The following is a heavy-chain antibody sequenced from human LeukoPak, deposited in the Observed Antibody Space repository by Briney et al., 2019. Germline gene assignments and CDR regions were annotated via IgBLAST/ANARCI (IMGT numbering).Heavy chain of an antibody. CDR2: ICYSGST. CDR3: ARLPGVLRFLEWSLDY. CDR1: GGSISSSSYY. J-gene: IGHJ4*02. Sequence: PSETLSPTCTVSGGSISSSSYYWGWIRQPPGKGLEWIGSICYSGSTYYNPSLKSRVTISVDTSKNQFSLKLSSVTAADTAVYYCARLPGVLRFLEWSLDYWGQGTLVTVSS. V-gene: IGHV4-39*01. D-gene: IGHD3-3*01.